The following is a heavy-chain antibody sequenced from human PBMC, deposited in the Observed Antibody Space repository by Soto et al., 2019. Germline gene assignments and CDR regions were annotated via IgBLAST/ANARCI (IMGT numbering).Heavy chain of an antibody. V-gene: IGHV3-66*01. CDR1: GFTVSSNY. D-gene: IGHD3-3*01. Sequence: HPGGSLRLSCAASGFTVSSNYMSWVRQAPGKGLEWVSVIYSCGSTYYADSVKGRFTISRDNSKNTLYLQMNSLRAEDTAVYYCARDLYDFWSGQPKGYFDYWGQGTLVTVSS. J-gene: IGHJ4*02. CDR2: IYSCGST. CDR3: ARDLYDFWSGQPKGYFDY.